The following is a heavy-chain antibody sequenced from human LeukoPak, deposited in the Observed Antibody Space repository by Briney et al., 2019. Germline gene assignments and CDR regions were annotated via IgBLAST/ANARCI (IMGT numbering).Heavy chain of an antibody. D-gene: IGHD6-13*01. CDR3: ARASSKYSSSWPPGY. CDR1: GGSFSGYY. V-gene: IGHV4-34*01. J-gene: IGHJ4*02. Sequence: SETLSLTCAVYGGSFSGYYWSWIRQPPGKGLEWIGEINHSGSTNYNPSLKSRVTISVDTSKNQFSLKLSSVTAADTAVYYCARASSKYSSSWPPGYRGQGTLVTVSS. CDR2: INHSGST.